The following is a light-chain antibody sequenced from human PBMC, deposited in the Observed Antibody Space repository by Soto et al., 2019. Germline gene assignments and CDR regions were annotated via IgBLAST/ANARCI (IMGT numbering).Light chain of an antibody. CDR1: SSDVGSYNL. CDR3: CSYAGSSTWV. CDR2: DGS. V-gene: IGLV2-23*01. J-gene: IGLJ3*02. Sequence: QSVLTQPASVSGSPGQSITISCTGTSSDVGSYNLVSWYQQHPGKAPKLMIYDGSKRPSGVSNRFSGSKSGNTASLTISGLQAEDEVDYYCCSYAGSSTWVFGGGTKLTVL.